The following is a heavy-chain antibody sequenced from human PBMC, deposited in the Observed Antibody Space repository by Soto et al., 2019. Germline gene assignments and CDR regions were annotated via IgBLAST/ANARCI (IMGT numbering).Heavy chain of an antibody. J-gene: IGHJ4*02. D-gene: IGHD4-17*01. CDR2: IIPIFGTA. CDR1: GGTFSSYA. CDR3: ARDPQDYGGKADRWDDY. V-gene: IGHV1-69*01. Sequence: QVQLVQSGAEVKKPGSSVKVSCKASGGTFSSYAISWVRQAPGQGLEWMGGIIPIFGTANYAQKFQGRVTITADESTSTAYMELSSLRSEDTAVYYCARDPQDYGGKADRWDDYWGQGTLVTVSS.